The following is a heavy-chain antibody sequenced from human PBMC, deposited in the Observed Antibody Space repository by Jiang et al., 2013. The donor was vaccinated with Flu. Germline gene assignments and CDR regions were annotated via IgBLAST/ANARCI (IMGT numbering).Heavy chain of an antibody. J-gene: IGHJ6*02. CDR3: ARHDQRYDFWSGRYYYYGMDV. CDR1: GYNFPSYW. Sequence: GAEVKKPGESLKISCKASGYNFPSYWIAWVRQMPGKGLEWMGIINPADSDSRYSPSFQGQVTISADKSINTAYLQWSSLKASDTAMYYCARHDQRYDFWSGRYYYYGMDVWGQGTTVTVSS. V-gene: IGHV5-51*01. D-gene: IGHD3-3*01. CDR2: INPADSDS.